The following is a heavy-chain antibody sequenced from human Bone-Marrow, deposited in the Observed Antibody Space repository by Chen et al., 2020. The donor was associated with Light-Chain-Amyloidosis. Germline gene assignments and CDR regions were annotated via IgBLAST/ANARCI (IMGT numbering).Heavy chain of an antibody. Sequence: EVQLVESGGGLVKPGGSLRLSCAASGFTFSKAWMSWVRQAPGKGLEWVGRIKSKSDGGTTDYAAPVKGRFTISRDDSKNTLYLQMNSLKTEDTAVYYCTTDPSDYDFWSGSRWFDPWGQGTLVTVSS. CDR3: TTDPSDYDFWSGSRWFDP. CDR1: GFTFSKAW. J-gene: IGHJ5*02. V-gene: IGHV3-15*01. CDR2: IKSKSDGGTT. D-gene: IGHD3-3*01.